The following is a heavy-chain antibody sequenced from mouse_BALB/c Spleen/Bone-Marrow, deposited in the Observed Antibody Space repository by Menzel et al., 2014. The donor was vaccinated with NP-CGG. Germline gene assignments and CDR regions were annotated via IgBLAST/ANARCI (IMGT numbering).Heavy chain of an antibody. Sequence: VQLQQSGAEQVKPGASVKLSCKASGYTFTSYYMYWVKQRPGQGLEWIGGINPNNGNTNFSETFKSKATLTVDKSSSTAYMQLSSLTSEDSAVYYCTRRDYWGQGTTLTVSS. CDR3: TRRDY. V-gene: IGHV1S81*02. J-gene: IGHJ2*01. CDR2: INPNNGNT. CDR1: GYTFTSYY.